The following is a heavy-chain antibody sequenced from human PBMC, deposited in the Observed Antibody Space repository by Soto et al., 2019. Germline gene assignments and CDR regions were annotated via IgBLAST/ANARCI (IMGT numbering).Heavy chain of an antibody. D-gene: IGHD2-15*01. V-gene: IGHV3-48*01. CDR1: GFTFSTYS. Sequence: EVHLVESGGDLVQPGGSLRLSCAASGFTFSTYSMNWVRLAPGKGLEWISYISSGSTTIYYADSVRGRFTISRDNAKNSLYLQMNSLRAEDMAVYYCAREPYCSGGSCYSFSREYYYYMDVWGKGTTVTVSS. J-gene: IGHJ6*03. CDR2: ISSGSTTI. CDR3: AREPYCSGGSCYSFSREYYYYMDV.